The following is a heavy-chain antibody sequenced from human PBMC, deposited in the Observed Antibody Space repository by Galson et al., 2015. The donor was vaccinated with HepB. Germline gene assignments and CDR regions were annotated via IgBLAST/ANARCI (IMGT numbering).Heavy chain of an antibody. CDR2: INWNGGST. CDR1: GFTFDDYG. D-gene: IGHD5-18*01. CDR3: ARKGYSYGIPYYYYGMDV. Sequence: SLRLSCAASGFTFDDYGMSWVRQAPGKGLEWVSGINWNGGSTGYADSVKGRFTISRDNAKNSLYLQMNSLRAEDTALYYCARKGYSYGIPYYYYGMDVWGQGTTVTVSS. V-gene: IGHV3-20*04. J-gene: IGHJ6*02.